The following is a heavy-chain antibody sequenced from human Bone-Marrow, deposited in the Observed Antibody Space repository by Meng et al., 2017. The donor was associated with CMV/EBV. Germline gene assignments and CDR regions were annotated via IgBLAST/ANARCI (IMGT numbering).Heavy chain of an antibody. CDR1: GFTFSDYY. Sequence: GESLKISCAASGFTFSDYYMSWIRQAPGKGLEWVSYISSSGSTIYYADSVKGRFTISRDNAKNSLYLQMNSLRAEDTAVYYCARDGIVVVPAADYYYGMDVWGTSPLLNYGMDVWGQGTTVTVSS. CDR3: ARDGIVVVPAADYYYGMDVWGTSPLLNYGMDV. CDR2: ISSSGSTI. D-gene: IGHD2-2*01. J-gene: IGHJ6*02. V-gene: IGHV3-11*04.